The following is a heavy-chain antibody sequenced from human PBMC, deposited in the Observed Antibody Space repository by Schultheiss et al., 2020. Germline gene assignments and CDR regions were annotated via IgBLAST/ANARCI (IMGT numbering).Heavy chain of an antibody. CDR3: ARARIVHDILTRRNYGMDV. V-gene: IGHV1-69*05. J-gene: IGHJ6*02. Sequence: SVKVSCKASGYTFTSYDINWVRQAPGQGLEWMGGIIPIFGTANYAQKFQERVTITRDMSTSTAYMELSSLRSEDTAVYYCARARIVHDILTRRNYGMDVWGQGTTVTVSS. CDR1: GYTFTSYD. D-gene: IGHD3-9*01. CDR2: IIPIFGTA.